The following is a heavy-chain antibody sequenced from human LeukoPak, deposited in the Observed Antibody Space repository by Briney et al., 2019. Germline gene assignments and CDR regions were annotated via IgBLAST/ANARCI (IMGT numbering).Heavy chain of an antibody. V-gene: IGHV3-33*01. CDR3: ARTQPSIAARHSYYYYGMDV. CDR2: IWYDGSNK. CDR1: GFTFSSYG. J-gene: IGHJ6*02. Sequence: PGGSLRLSCAASGFTFSSYGMHWVRQAPGKGLEWVAVIWYDGSNKYYADSVKGRFTTSRDNSKNTLYLQMNSLRAEDTAVYYCARTQPSIAARHSYYYYGMDVWGQGTTVTVSS. D-gene: IGHD6-6*01.